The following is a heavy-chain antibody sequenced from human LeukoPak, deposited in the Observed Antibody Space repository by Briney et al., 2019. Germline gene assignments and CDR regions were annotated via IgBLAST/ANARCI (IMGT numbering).Heavy chain of an antibody. CDR1: GGTFSSYA. CDR3: ARAGYCSGGSCDYTDY. D-gene: IGHD2-15*01. J-gene: IGHJ4*02. CDR2: IIPIFGTA. Sequence: SVKVSCKASGGTFSSYAISWVRQAPGQGLEWMGRIIPIFGTANYAQKFQGRVTITTDESTSTAYMELSSLRSEDTAVYYCARAGYCSGGSCDYTDYWGQGTLVTVSS. V-gene: IGHV1-69*05.